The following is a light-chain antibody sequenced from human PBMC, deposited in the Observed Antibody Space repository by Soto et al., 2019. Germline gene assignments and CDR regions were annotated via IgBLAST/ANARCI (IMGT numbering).Light chain of an antibody. J-gene: IGLJ1*01. CDR3: SSYTSSSLLYV. V-gene: IGLV2-14*03. Sequence: QSALTQPASVSGSPGQSITISCTGTSSDIGNSNYVSWYQQHPGKAPKLMIYDVNNRPSGISNRFSCSKSASTASLTISGLQAEDEADYYCSSYTSSSLLYVFGTGTKLTVL. CDR1: SSDIGNSNY. CDR2: DVN.